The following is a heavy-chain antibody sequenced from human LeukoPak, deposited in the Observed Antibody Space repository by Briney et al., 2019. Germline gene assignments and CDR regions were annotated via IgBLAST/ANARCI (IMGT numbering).Heavy chain of an antibody. Sequence: GGSLRLSCAASGFTVSSNYINWVRQAPGKGLEWVANIKQDGSEKNYVDSVKGRFTISRDNAKNSLYLQMNNLRVEDTAMYYCAGGTGFIIKDWGQGTLVTVSS. J-gene: IGHJ4*02. CDR2: IKQDGSEK. D-gene: IGHD3-9*01. CDR3: AGGTGFIIKD. CDR1: GFTVSSNY. V-gene: IGHV3-7*03.